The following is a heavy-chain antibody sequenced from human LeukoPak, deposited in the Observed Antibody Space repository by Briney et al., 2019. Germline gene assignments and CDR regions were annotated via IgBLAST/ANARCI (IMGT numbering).Heavy chain of an antibody. V-gene: IGHV1-69*05. CDR2: LIPIFGTA. J-gene: IGHJ3*02. D-gene: IGHD2-2*01. CDR1: GATFNSYA. Sequence: GASVKVSFKASGATFNSYALSWVRQAPGQGLEWMGRLIPIFGTANYAQKFQGRVTVTTDESTSTAYMELSSLRSEDTAVYYCARALEYQLLRPHAFGIWGQGTMVTVSS. CDR3: ARALEYQLLRPHAFGI.